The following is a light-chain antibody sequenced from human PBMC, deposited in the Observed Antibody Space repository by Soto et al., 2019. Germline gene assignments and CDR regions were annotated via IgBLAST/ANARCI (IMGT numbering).Light chain of an antibody. Sequence: QSVLTQPASVSGSPGQSITISCTGTSSDVGGYNYVSWYQQNPGKAPKLMIYDVSNRPSGVSNRFSGSKSGNTASLTISGLQAEDEADYYCSSYTRSSSLYVVFAGGTKVTVL. V-gene: IGLV2-14*01. CDR1: SSDVGGYNY. J-gene: IGLJ2*01. CDR3: SSYTRSSSLYVV. CDR2: DVS.